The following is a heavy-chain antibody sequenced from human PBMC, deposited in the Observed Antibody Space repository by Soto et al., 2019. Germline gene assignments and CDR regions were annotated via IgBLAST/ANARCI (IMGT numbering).Heavy chain of an antibody. J-gene: IGHJ3*01. CDR3: AGAILSVGPRANDDVDV. Sequence: QVQLVQSAAEVRKPWAAVNMSFSDSVFNFSWHLIQWLRQVPGQSLEWMGWINPDKGNTKYSQTFQGRVTISQHSSASIVSVDVGVLKSEDTAVFYGAGAILSVGPRANDDVDVWGQGTMVTASS. V-gene: IGHV1-3*01. CDR2: INPDKGNT. D-gene: IGHD2-8*02. CDR1: VFNFSWHL.